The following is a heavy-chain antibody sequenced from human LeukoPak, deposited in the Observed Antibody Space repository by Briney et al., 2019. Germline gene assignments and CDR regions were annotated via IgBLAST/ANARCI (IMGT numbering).Heavy chain of an antibody. J-gene: IGHJ6*04. CDR1: GGTFSSYA. V-gene: IGHV1-69*06. CDR2: IIPIFGTA. Sequence: ASVKVSCKASGGTFSSYAISWVRQAPGQGLEWMGGIIPIFGTANYAQEFQGRVTITADKSTSTAYMELSSLRSEDTAVYYCARGQRGGGRAINYYYYGMDVWGKGTTVTVSS. D-gene: IGHD3-16*01. CDR3: ARGQRGGGRAINYYYYGMDV.